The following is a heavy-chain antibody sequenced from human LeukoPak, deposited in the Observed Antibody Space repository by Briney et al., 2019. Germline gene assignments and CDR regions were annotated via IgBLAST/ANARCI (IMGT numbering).Heavy chain of an antibody. J-gene: IGHJ4*02. Sequence: GGSLRLSCAASGFTFSSYSMNWVRQAPGRGLEGVSSISSSSSYIYYADSVKGRFTISRDNAKNSLYLQMNSLRAEDTAVYYCARDNDYGDFDYWGQGTLVTVSS. CDR1: GFTFSSYS. V-gene: IGHV3-21*01. CDR2: ISSSSSYI. D-gene: IGHD4-17*01. CDR3: ARDNDYGDFDY.